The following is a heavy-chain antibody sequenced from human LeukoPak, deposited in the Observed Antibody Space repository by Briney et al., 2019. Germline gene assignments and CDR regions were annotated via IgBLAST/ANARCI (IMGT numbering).Heavy chain of an antibody. J-gene: IGHJ4*02. V-gene: IGHV3-23*01. D-gene: IGHD2-21*02. Sequence: GGSLRLSCAASGFTFSSYAMSWVRQAPGKGLEWVSAISGSGGSTYYADSVKGRFTISRDNSKNSLYLQMNSLRAEDTAVYYCARDLAYCGGDCSIHYFDYWGQGTLVTVSS. CDR2: ISGSGGST. CDR3: ARDLAYCGGDCSIHYFDY. CDR1: GFTFSSYA.